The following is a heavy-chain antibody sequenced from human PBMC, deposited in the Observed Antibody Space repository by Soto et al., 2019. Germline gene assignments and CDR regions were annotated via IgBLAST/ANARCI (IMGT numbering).Heavy chain of an antibody. Sequence: SETLSLTCTVSGGSISSGGYYWSWIRQHPGKGLEWIGYIYYSGSTYYNPSLKGGVTISVDTAKNQFSLKLSSVTAADTAVYYCARDSPYCSGGSCYPLDAFDIWGQGTMVTVSS. V-gene: IGHV4-31*03. CDR2: IYYSGST. J-gene: IGHJ3*02. CDR1: GGSISSGGYY. D-gene: IGHD2-15*01. CDR3: ARDSPYCSGGSCYPLDAFDI.